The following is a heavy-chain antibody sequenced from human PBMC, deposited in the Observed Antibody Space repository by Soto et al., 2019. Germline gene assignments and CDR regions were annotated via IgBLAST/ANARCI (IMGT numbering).Heavy chain of an antibody. Sequence: GGSLRLSCAASGFTVSSNYMSWVRQAPGKGLEWVSVIYSGGSTYYADSVKGRFTISRDNSKNTLYLQMNSLRAEDTAVYYCARDRVTYSSGWPAYYYYGMDVWGQGTKVTVSS. CDR1: GFTVSSNY. J-gene: IGHJ6*02. D-gene: IGHD6-19*01. V-gene: IGHV3-66*01. CDR2: IYSGGST. CDR3: ARDRVTYSSGWPAYYYYGMDV.